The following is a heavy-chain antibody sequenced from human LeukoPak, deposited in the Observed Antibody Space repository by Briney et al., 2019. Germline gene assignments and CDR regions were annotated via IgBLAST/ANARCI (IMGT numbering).Heavy chain of an antibody. CDR3: SRDRGGGDIYFDY. CDR1: GLTFSSYS. CDR2: ISSSISYI. V-gene: IGHV3-21*01. J-gene: IGHJ4*02. Sequence: SGGPLRLSCAPSGLTFSSYSMNCVRQAPGKGREGVSSISSSISYINSAESVKGRFTISRDNAKNSLYLKMSSLGAEDTAIYYCSRDRGGGDIYFDYWGQGTLVTVSS. D-gene: IGHD2-21*02.